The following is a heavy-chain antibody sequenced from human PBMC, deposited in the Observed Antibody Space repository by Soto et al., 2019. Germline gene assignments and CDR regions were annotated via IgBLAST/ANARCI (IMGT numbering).Heavy chain of an antibody. J-gene: IGHJ5*02. CDR3: ARDRRARYYYGSGMSNWFDP. V-gene: IGHV4-31*03. CDR2: IYYSGST. D-gene: IGHD3-10*01. Sequence: QVQLQESGPGLVKPSQTLSLTCTVSGGSISSGGYYWSWIRQHPGKGLEWIGYIYYSGSTYYNPSLKSRVTISVDTSKNQCSLKLSSVTAADTAVYYCARDRRARYYYGSGMSNWFDPWGQGTLVTVSS. CDR1: GGSISSGGYY.